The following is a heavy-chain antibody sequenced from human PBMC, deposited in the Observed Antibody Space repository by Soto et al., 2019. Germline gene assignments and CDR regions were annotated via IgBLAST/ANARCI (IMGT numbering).Heavy chain of an antibody. Sequence: QVQLQESGPGLVKPSETLSLTCTVSGGSIRSYYWSWIRQPPGKGLEWIGYIYYSGSTNYNPSLKSRVTLSVDTSKNQFSLTLSSVTAADTAVYYCARGRSTTDYWGQGTLVTVSA. CDR3: ARGRSTTDY. CDR1: GGSIRSYY. V-gene: IGHV4-59*01. CDR2: IYYSGST. D-gene: IGHD2-2*01. J-gene: IGHJ4*02.